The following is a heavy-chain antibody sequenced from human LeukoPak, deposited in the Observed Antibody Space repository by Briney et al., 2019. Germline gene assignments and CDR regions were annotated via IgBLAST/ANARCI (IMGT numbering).Heavy chain of an antibody. V-gene: IGHV3-21*04. D-gene: IGHD6-19*01. CDR3: AREMCASGWLNAFDI. J-gene: IGHJ3*02. CDR2: LSSLSRYI. CDR1: GFTLSNYA. Sequence: GGSLRLPCAASGFTLSNYAMTWVRPAPGKGLEWVSSLSSLSRYIYYADSLKGRFTISRDNAKKSLYLQMKSLRAEDTALYYCAREMCASGWLNAFDIWGQGTMVTVSS.